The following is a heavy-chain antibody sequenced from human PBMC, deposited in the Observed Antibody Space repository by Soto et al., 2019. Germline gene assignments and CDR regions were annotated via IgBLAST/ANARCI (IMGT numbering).Heavy chain of an antibody. CDR3: AREGNLGRWIQPLDS. D-gene: IGHD2-2*03. CDR2: IHYNGNT. J-gene: IGHJ4*02. V-gene: IGHV4-59*01. Sequence: SETRCLTCTVSGDSISSYSCRWIRHPPGKGLEWIGNIHYNGNTKYSPSLKSRVTMSVDTSKNHFSLKLISVTTADTAVYFCAREGNLGRWIQPLDSWGQGTLVTVS. CDR1: GDSISSYS.